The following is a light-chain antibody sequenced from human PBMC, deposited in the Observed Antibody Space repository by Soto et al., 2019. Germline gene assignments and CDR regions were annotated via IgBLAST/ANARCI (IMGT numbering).Light chain of an antibody. CDR2: AAS. J-gene: IGKJ3*01. V-gene: IGKV1-27*01. CDR3: QKYSSVPV. CDR1: QDIRNF. Sequence: DIQMTQSPTSLSASVGDRVNITCRASQDIRNFVAWYQQKPGKAPKLLIYAASTLQSGVPSRFSGSGSGTDFTLTSNSLQPEDVATYSCQKYSSVPVFGPGTKVEIK.